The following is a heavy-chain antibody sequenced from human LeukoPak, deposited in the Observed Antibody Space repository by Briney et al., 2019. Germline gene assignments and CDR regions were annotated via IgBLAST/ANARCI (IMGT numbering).Heavy chain of an antibody. CDR3: ARAHPDCSGGSCYRAAYNWFDP. Sequence: ALVKVSCTASGYTFTGYYMHWVRQAPGQGLEWMGWINPNSGGTNYAQKFQGRVTMTRDTSISTAYMGLSRLRSDDTGVYYCARAHPDCSGGSCYRAAYNWFDPWGQGTLVTVSS. D-gene: IGHD2-15*01. V-gene: IGHV1-2*02. CDR2: INPNSGGT. CDR1: GYTFTGYY. J-gene: IGHJ5*02.